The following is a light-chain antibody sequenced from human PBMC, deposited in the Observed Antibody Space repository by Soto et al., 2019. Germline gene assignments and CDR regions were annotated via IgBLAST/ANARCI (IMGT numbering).Light chain of an antibody. Sequence: DIQMTQSPSSLSASVGDRVTITCRASQTICSYLNWYQKKPGKAPMLLIYGASSLQGGVPSRFSGSGSGTDFSLTISSLQPEDFVVYYCQKRSNLPWTCGQG. CDR1: QTICSY. CDR3: QKRSNLPWT. V-gene: IGKV1-39*02. J-gene: IGKJ1*01. CDR2: GAS.